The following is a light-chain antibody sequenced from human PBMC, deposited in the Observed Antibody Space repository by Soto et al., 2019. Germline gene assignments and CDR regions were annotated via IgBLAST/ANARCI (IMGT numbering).Light chain of an antibody. V-gene: IGLV1-44*01. Sequence: QSALTQPPSASGTPGQRVTISCSGSTSNIGSHSVNWYQHVPGTASKLLISTNNLRPSGVPDRFSGFKSGSSASLVISGLQSEDEADYYCATWDDSLKGVFGTGTKVTVL. J-gene: IGLJ1*01. CDR2: TNN. CDR3: ATWDDSLKGV. CDR1: TSNIGSHS.